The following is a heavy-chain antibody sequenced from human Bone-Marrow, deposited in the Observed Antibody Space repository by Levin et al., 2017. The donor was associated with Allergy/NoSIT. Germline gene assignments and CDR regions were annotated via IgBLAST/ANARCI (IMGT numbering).Heavy chain of an antibody. CDR1: GYTFSKYW. CDR3: ARQARQVLDAATSDYYGMDV. CDR2: VYPGDSDT. J-gene: IGHJ6*02. Sequence: GESLKISCQGSGYTFSKYWIGWVRQMPGKGLEWMGVVYPGDSDTRYNPSFQGQVTISADKSINTAYLHWNSLKASDTAIYFCARQARQVLDAATSDYYGMDVWGQGTAVTVS. V-gene: IGHV5-51*01. D-gene: IGHD1-26*01.